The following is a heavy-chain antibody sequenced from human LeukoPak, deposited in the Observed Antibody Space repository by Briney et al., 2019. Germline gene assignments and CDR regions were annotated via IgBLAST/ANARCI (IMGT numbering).Heavy chain of an antibody. CDR2: INHSGST. CDR3: ARGFGSGRVDY. CDR1: GGSFSGYY. Sequence: SETLSLTCAVYGGSFSGYYRSWIRQPPGKGLEWIGEINHSGSTNYNPSLKSRVTISVDTSKNQFSLKLSSVTAADTAVYYCARGFGSGRVDYWGQGTLVTVSS. V-gene: IGHV4-34*01. D-gene: IGHD2-15*01. J-gene: IGHJ4*02.